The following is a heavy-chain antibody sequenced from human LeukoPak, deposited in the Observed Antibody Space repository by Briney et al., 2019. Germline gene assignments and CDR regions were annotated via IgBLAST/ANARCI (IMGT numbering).Heavy chain of an antibody. V-gene: IGHV4-61*08. CDR2: IYYSGST. D-gene: IGHD5-24*01. J-gene: IGHJ4*02. CDR3: ARGRWLQFGYYFDY. Sequence: SETLSLTCTVSGGSISSGGYYWSWIRQHPGKGLEWIGYIYYSGSTNYNPSLKSRVTISVDTSKNQFSLKLSSVAAADPAVYYCARGRWLQFGYYFDYWGQGTLVTVSS. CDR1: GGSISSGGYY.